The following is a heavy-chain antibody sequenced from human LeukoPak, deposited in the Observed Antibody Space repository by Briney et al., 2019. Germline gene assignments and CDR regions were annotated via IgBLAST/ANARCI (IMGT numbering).Heavy chain of an antibody. CDR2: IYHSGST. J-gene: IGHJ6*02. D-gene: IGHD3-22*01. Sequence: SETLSLTCAVSGGSISSGGYSWSWIRQPPGKGLEWIGYIYHSGSTYYNPSPKSRVTISVDRSKNQFSLKLSSVTAADTAVYYCAREPYYYDSSGYPVHYYGMDVWGQGTTVTVSS. CDR1: GGSISSGGYS. V-gene: IGHV4-30-2*01. CDR3: AREPYYYDSSGYPVHYYGMDV.